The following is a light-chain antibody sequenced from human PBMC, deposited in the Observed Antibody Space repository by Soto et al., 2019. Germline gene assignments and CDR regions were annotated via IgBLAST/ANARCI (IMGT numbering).Light chain of an antibody. CDR2: DAS. Sequence: DIQMTHSPSTLSAAVGDRVTITCRASQSISSWMDWYKKKPGKAPKLLIYDASSLESGVPSRFSGSGSGTEFTLTISSLQPDDFATYYCQHYNSYSEAFGQGTKVDIK. CDR1: QSISSW. CDR3: QHYNSYSEA. J-gene: IGKJ1*01. V-gene: IGKV1-5*01.